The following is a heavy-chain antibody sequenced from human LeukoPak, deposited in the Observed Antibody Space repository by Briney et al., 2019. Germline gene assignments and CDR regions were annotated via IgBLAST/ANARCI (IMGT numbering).Heavy chain of an antibody. D-gene: IGHD6-13*01. CDR3: ARTAPIAAAGTGWFDP. V-gene: IGHV1-2*02. CDR2: INPNSGGT. J-gene: IGHJ5*02. Sequence: ASVKVSCKASGYTFTGYYMHWVRQAPGQGLEWMGWINPNSGGTNYAQKFQGRVTMTRDTSISTAYMELSRLISDDTAVYYCARTAPIAAAGTGWFDPWGQGTLVTVSS. CDR1: GYTFTGYY.